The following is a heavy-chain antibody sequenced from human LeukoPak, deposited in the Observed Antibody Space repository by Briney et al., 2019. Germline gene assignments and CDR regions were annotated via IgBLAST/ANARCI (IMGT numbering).Heavy chain of an antibody. D-gene: IGHD6-19*01. CDR1: GFTFSGSG. CDR3: TTDRSCIAVANCDWVDP. V-gene: IGHV3-73*01. CDR2: IRSKANSYAT. Sequence: GGSLKLSCAASGFTFSGSGIHWVRQASGKGLEWVGRIRSKANSYATAYAASVRGRFTISRDDSKNTAYLQLNSLKSEDTAVYYCTTDRSCIAVANCDWVDPWGQGTLVTVSS. J-gene: IGHJ5*02.